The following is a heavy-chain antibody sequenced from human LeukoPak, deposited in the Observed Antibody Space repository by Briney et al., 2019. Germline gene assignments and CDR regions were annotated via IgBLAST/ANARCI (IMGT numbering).Heavy chain of an antibody. V-gene: IGHV3-48*03. CDR3: AREGEIHLWLSGVFAY. CDR1: GFTFSSYE. Sequence: PGGSLRLSCAASGFTFSSYEMNWVRQAPGKGLEWVSYIDSSGSTIYYADSVKGRFTISRDNAKNSLYLQMNSLRAEDTAVYYCAREGEIHLWLSGVFAYWGQGTLVTVSS. J-gene: IGHJ4*02. D-gene: IGHD5-18*01. CDR2: IDSSGSTI.